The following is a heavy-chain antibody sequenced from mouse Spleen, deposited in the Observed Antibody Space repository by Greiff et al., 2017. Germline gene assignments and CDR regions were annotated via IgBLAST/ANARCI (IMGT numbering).Heavy chain of an antibody. D-gene: IGHD2-1*01. CDR2: LNPSNGGT. CDR3: TRSGGNYRIRYAMDY. J-gene: IGHJ4*01. Sequence: VQRVESGAELVKPGASVKLSCKASGYTFTSYYMYWVKQRPGQGLEWIGELNPSNGGTNFNEKFKSKATLTVDKSSSTAYMQLSSLTSEDSAVYYCTRSGGNYRIRYAMDYWGQGTSVTVSS. CDR1: GYTFTSYY. V-gene: IGHV1S81*02.